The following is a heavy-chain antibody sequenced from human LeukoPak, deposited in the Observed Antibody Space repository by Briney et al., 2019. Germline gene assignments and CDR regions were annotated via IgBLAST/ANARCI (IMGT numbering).Heavy chain of an antibody. Sequence: ASVKVSCKASGYTFNNHYMYWVRQAPGQGLEWMGVINPSGGSTSYAQKFQGRVTITADESTSTAYMELSSLRSEDTAVYYCARLDEYSSSSRYYGMDVWGQGTTVTVSS. J-gene: IGHJ6*02. CDR1: GYTFNNHY. CDR3: ARLDEYSSSSRYYGMDV. V-gene: IGHV1-46*02. D-gene: IGHD6-6*01. CDR2: INPSGGST.